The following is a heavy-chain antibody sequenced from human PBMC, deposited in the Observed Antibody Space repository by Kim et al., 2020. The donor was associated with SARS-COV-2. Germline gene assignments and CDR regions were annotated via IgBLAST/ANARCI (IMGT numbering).Heavy chain of an antibody. D-gene: IGHD3-10*01. Sequence: GGSLRLSCAASGFTVSSNYMSWVRQAPGKGLEWVSVIYSGGSTYYADSVKGRFTISRDNPKNTLYLQMNSLRAEDTAVYYCARGLGEYYFDYWGQGTLVTVSS. J-gene: IGHJ4*02. V-gene: IGHV3-66*01. CDR1: GFTVSSNY. CDR2: IYSGGST. CDR3: ARGLGEYYFDY.